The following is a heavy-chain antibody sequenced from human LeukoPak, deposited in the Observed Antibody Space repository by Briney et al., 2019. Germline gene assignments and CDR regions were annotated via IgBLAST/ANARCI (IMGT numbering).Heavy chain of an antibody. Sequence: HPGGSLRLSCAASGFTFSSYSMNWVRQAPGKGLEWVSSISSSSSYIYYADSVKGRFTISRDNAKNSLYLQMNSLRAEDTAVYYCAKAPNTGRDYGDYWGQGTLVTVSS. V-gene: IGHV3-21*04. D-gene: IGHD1-14*01. CDR3: AKAPNTGRDYGDY. CDR2: ISSSSSYI. CDR1: GFTFSSYS. J-gene: IGHJ4*02.